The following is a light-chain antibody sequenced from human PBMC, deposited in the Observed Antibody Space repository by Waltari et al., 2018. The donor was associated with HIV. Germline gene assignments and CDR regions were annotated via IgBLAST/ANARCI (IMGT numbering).Light chain of an antibody. CDR3: SSYTRSSTHVV. CDR1: SSDVGGYHY. CDR2: EVS. J-gene: IGLJ2*01. V-gene: IGLV2-14*01. Sequence: QSALTQPASVSGSPGQSITISCTGTSSDVGGYHYVSWYQQPPGKAPKLMIYEVSNRPSGVSNRCSGAKSGNTASLTISGLQAEDEADYYCSSYTRSSTHVVFGGGTKLTVL.